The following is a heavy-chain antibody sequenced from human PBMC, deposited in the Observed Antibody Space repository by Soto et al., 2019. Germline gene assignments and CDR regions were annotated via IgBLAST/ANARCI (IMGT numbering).Heavy chain of an antibody. Sequence: GASLKISCKGSGYSFTSYWIGWVRQMPGKGLEWMGIIYPGDSDTRYSPSFQGQVTISADKSISTAYLQWSSLKASDTAMYYCARQKHISYCDDLKCYYYGMDVWGQGTTVTVSS. CDR1: GYSFTSYW. CDR3: ARQKHISYCDDLKCYYYGMDV. D-gene: IGHD4-17*01. CDR2: IYPGDSDT. J-gene: IGHJ6*02. V-gene: IGHV5-51*01.